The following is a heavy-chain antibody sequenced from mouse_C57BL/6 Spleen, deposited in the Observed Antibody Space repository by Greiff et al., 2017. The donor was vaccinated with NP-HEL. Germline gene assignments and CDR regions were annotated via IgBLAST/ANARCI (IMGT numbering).Heavy chain of an antibody. V-gene: IGHV1-26*01. J-gene: IGHJ2*01. CDR1: GYTFTDYY. CDR2: INPNNGGT. CDR3: AREYYYGFDY. D-gene: IGHD1-1*01. Sequence: VQLQQSGPELVKPGASVKISCKASGYTFTDYYMNWVKQSHGKSLEWIGDINPNNGGTSYNQKFKGKATLTVDKSSSTAYMELRSLTSEDSAVYYCAREYYYGFDYWGQGTTLTVSS.